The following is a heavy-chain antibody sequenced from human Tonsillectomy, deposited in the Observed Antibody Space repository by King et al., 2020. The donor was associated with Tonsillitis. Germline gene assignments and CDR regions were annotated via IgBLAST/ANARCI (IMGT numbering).Heavy chain of an antibody. D-gene: IGHD1-1*01. CDR3: AEGANWYYFDY. J-gene: IGHJ4*02. CDR2: IFYSGST. V-gene: IGHV4-59*01. Sequence: QLQESGPGLVKPSETLSLTCTVSGGSISSYYWSWIRQPPGKGLEWIGYIFYSGSTNYNPSLKSRVSISPDASKNHFSLGLSSVTAADTAVYYCAEGANWYYFDYWGQGTLVTVSS. CDR1: GGSISSYY.